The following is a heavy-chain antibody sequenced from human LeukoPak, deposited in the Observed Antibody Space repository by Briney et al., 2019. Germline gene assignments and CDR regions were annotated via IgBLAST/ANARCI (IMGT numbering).Heavy chain of an antibody. CDR3: CVIHYGRRSNFDY. CDR1: GYTFTSYD. Sequence: ASVKVSCKASGYTFTSYDINWVRRATGQGLEWMGWMNPNSGNTGYAQKLQGRVTMTRNTSISTAYMELSSLGSEDTAVYYCCVIHYGRRSNFDYWGQGTLVTVSS. D-gene: IGHD3-10*01. J-gene: IGHJ4*02. V-gene: IGHV1-8*01. CDR2: MNPNSGNT.